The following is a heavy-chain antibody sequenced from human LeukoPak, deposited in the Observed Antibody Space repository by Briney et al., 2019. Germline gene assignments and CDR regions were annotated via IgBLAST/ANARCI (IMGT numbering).Heavy chain of an antibody. CDR2: ISGSGGST. CDR3: ARDRRGGNSYFDY. D-gene: IGHD5-18*01. Sequence: LGGSLRLSCAASGFTFSSYAMSWVRQAPGKGLEWVSAISGSGGSTYYADSVKGRFTISRDNSKNTLYLQMNSLRAEDTAVYYCARDRRGGNSYFDYWGQGTLVTVSS. J-gene: IGHJ4*02. CDR1: GFTFSSYA. V-gene: IGHV3-23*01.